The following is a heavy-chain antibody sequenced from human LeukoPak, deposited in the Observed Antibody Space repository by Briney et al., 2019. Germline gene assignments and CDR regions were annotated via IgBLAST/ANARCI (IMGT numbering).Heavy chain of an antibody. J-gene: IGHJ4*02. CDR1: GLTFSTSG. D-gene: IGHD6-19*01. CDR2: IQYDESDK. CDR3: AREGGITVAGKFDS. Sequence: PGGSLRLSCAASGLTFSTSGMHWVRQAPGKGLEWVAFIQYDESDKYYADSVRGRFTISRENSKNTLHLQMNSLRAEDTAVYYCAREGGITVAGKFDSWGQGTLVTVSS. V-gene: IGHV3-30*02.